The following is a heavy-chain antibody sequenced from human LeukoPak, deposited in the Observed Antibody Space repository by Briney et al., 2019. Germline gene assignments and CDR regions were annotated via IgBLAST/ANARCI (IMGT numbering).Heavy chain of an antibody. CDR1: GGSINSSDYY. V-gene: IGHV4-39*07. CDR2: MYYTGTT. Sequence: TPSETLSLTCIVSGGSINSSDYYWGWIRQPPGKGLESIGTMYYTGTTYYNPSLKSRVTISVDTSKNQFSLTLNSVTAADTAVYYCARPQGSYWGRGILLTVSS. D-gene: IGHD2-15*01. J-gene: IGHJ4*02. CDR3: ARPQGSY.